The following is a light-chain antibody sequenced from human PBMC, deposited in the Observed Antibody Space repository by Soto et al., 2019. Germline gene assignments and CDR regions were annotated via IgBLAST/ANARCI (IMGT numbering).Light chain of an antibody. Sequence: QSVLTQPASVSGSPGQSINISCTATSRDVGGYNYVSWYQPHPGKAPKLMIYDVSNRPSGVSYRFSGSKSGNTASLTISGLQAEDEADYYCSSYTSSSLHVFGTGTKVTVL. V-gene: IGLV2-14*03. CDR3: SSYTSSSLHV. CDR2: DVS. J-gene: IGLJ1*01. CDR1: SRDVGGYNY.